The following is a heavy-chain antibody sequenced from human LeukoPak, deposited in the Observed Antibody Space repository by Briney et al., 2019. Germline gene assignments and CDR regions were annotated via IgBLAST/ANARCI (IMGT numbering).Heavy chain of an antibody. Sequence: GGSLRLSCAASGFTFSSYAMSWVRQAPGKGLEWVSAISGSGGSTYYADSVKGRFTISRDNSKNTLYLQMNSLRAEDTAVYYCAKAFLEWSRLPSGFDPWGQGTLVTVSS. CDR3: AKAFLEWSRLPSGFDP. J-gene: IGHJ5*02. CDR2: ISGSGGST. CDR1: GFTFSSYA. D-gene: IGHD3-3*02. V-gene: IGHV3-23*01.